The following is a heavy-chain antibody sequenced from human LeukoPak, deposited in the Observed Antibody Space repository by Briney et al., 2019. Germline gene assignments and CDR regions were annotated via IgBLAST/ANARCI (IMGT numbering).Heavy chain of an antibody. CDR3: ARAASLDY. J-gene: IGHJ4*02. CDR1: GYTFTSYA. D-gene: IGHD2-2*01. Sequence: ASVKVSCKASGYTFTSYAMNWVRQAPGQGLEWMGWINTNTGKPTYAQGFTGRFVFSLDSSVSTAYLRINSLNAEGTAVYYCARAASLDYWGQGTLVTVSS. V-gene: IGHV7-4-1*02. CDR2: INTNTGKP.